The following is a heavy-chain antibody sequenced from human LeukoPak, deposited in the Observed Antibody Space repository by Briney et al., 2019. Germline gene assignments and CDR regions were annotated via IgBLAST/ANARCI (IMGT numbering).Heavy chain of an antibody. CDR2: IWYDGSNK. CDR3: ARDLVLYYDSSEGMDV. J-gene: IGHJ6*02. V-gene: IGHV3-33*01. D-gene: IGHD3-22*01. Sequence: GGSLRLSCAASGFTFSSYGMHWVRQAPGKGLEWVAVIWYDGSNKYYADSVKGRFTISRDNSKNTLYLQMNSLRAEDAVVYYCARDLVLYYDSSEGMDVWGQGTTVTVSS. CDR1: GFTFSSYG.